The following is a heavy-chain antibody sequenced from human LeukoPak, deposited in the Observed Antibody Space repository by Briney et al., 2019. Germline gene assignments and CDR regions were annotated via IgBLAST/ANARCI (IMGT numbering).Heavy chain of an antibody. CDR3: ARGSGELFSDY. D-gene: IGHD3-10*01. CDR2: INHSGST. Sequence: KPSETLSLTCAVYGGSFSGYYWSWIRQPPGKGLEWIGEINHSGSTNYNPSLKSRVTISVDTSKNQFSLKLSSVTAADTAVYYCARGSGELFSDYWGQGTLVTVSS. CDR1: GGSFSGYY. J-gene: IGHJ4*02. V-gene: IGHV4-34*01.